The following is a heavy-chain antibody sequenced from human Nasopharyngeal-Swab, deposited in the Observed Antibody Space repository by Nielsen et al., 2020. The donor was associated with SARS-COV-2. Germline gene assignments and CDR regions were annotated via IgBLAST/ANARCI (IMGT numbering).Heavy chain of an antibody. V-gene: IGHV4-61*02. CDR3: ARELPGTYSSFDY. J-gene: IGHJ4*02. CDR2: IFGRGNRP. CDR1: GVSVTSGDVF. D-gene: IGHD1-26*01. Sequence: SETLSLTCSVSGVSVTSGDVFWSWVRQPAGKALQYIGRIFGRGNRPDFNPSLKSRGTISIDTSKNQFSLNLTSVTAADTAIYFCARELPGTYSSFDYWCQGILVTVSS.